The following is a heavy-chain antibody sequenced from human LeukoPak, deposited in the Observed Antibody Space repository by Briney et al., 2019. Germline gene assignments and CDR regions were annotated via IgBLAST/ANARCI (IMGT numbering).Heavy chain of an antibody. Sequence: GGSLRLSCAASGFTFSNYWMGWVRQAPGKGLEWVANIRPDGSEKFYVDSVKGRFTLSRDNAKKSLYLRMNSLRVEDTAVYYCARGLYDYVWGSYRPKLLDYWGQGTLVTVSS. CDR2: IRPDGSEK. CDR3: ARGLYDYVWGSYRPKLLDY. J-gene: IGHJ4*02. D-gene: IGHD3-16*02. CDR1: GFTFSNYW. V-gene: IGHV3-7*01.